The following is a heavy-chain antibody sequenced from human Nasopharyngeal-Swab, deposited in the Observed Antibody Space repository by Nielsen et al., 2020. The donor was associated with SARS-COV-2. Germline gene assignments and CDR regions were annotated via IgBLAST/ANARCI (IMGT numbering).Heavy chain of an antibody. D-gene: IGHD5-24*01. Sequence: ASVKVSCKASGYTFTSYDINWVRQATGQGLEWMGWMNPNSGNTGYAQKFQGRVTMTRNTSISTAYMELSSLRSEDAAAYYCARAPTNYYYYYMDVWGKGTTVTVSS. V-gene: IGHV1-8*01. J-gene: IGHJ6*03. CDR1: GYTFTSYD. CDR2: MNPNSGNT. CDR3: ARAPTNYYYYYMDV.